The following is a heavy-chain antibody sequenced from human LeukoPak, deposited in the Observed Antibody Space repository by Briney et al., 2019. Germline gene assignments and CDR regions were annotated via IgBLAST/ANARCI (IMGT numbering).Heavy chain of an antibody. Sequence: GGSLRLSCAASGFTFSSYSMNWVRQAPGEGLEWVSYISSSSSTIYYADSVKGRFTIPRDNAKNSLYLQMNSLRAEDTAVYYCARERPFDYWGQGTLVTVSS. CDR1: GFTFSSYS. CDR3: ARERPFDY. V-gene: IGHV3-48*01. CDR2: ISSSSSTI. J-gene: IGHJ4*02.